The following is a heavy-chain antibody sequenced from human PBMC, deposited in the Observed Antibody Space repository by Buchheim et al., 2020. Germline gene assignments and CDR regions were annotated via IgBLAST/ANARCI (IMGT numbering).Heavy chain of an antibody. CDR2: ISGSTGAT. CDR3: AKDLTGVRGVIITYYFIY. V-gene: IGHV3-23*01. CDR1: GFTFSGYA. Sequence: EVQLLESGGGLVQPRGSLRLSCAVSGFTFSGYAMSWVRQTPGKGLEWVSTISGSTGATYYTDSVQGRFTISRDDSKSTLYLQMDSLRAEDTATYYCAKDLTGVRGVIITYYFIYWGQGTL. J-gene: IGHJ4*02. D-gene: IGHD3-10*01.